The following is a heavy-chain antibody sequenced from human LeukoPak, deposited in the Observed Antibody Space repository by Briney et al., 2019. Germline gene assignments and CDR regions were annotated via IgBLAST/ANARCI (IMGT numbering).Heavy chain of an antibody. CDR2: INSDGSST. Sequence: GGSLRLSCAASGSTFSSYWMHWVRQAPGKGLVWVSRINSDGSSTSYADSVKGRFTISRDNAKNTLYLQMNSLRAEDTAVYYCARDSLGIELDYWGQGTLVTVSS. V-gene: IGHV3-74*01. J-gene: IGHJ4*02. CDR1: GSTFSSYW. CDR3: ARDSLGIELDY. D-gene: IGHD3-16*01.